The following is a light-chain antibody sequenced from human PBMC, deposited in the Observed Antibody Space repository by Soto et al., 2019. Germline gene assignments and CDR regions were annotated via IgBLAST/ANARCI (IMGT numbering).Light chain of an antibody. CDR1: QNINRW. J-gene: IGKJ4*01. CDR2: KAS. V-gene: IGKV1-5*03. Sequence: DIPMTQSPSTLSASVGDRVTITCRARQNINRWLAWYQQRPGKAPNLLIHKASTLEVGVPSRFSGSASGTYCTLTISSLQPDDFAIYFCLQYNVYPLSFGGGTKVEIK. CDR3: LQYNVYPLS.